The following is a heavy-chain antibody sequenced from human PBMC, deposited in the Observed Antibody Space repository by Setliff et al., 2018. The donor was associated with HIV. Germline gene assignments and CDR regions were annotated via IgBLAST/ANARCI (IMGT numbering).Heavy chain of an antibody. CDR2: IYSDGST. V-gene: IGHV3-66*02. CDR1: GFTVSTYY. Sequence: GGSLRLSCAASGFTVSTYYMSWVRQAPGKGLEWVSTIYSDGSTYHADSVNGRFTLSRDISENALYLQIDSLRPEDMAVYYCARLRLYNSALDYWGQGTLVTVSS. CDR3: ARLRLYNSALDY. D-gene: IGHD3-10*01. J-gene: IGHJ4*02.